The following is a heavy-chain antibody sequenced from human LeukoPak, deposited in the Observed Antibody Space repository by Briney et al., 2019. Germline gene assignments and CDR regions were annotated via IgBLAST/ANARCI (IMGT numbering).Heavy chain of an antibody. CDR1: GYTFTSYG. Sequence: ASVKVSCKASGYTFTSYGISWVRQAPGQGLEWMGWISAYNGNTNYAQKLQGRVTMTTDTSTSTAYMELRSLRSEDTAVYYCARGYDSSGFGEYAFDIWGQGTMVTVSS. D-gene: IGHD3-22*01. V-gene: IGHV1-18*01. J-gene: IGHJ3*02. CDR2: ISAYNGNT. CDR3: ARGYDSSGFGEYAFDI.